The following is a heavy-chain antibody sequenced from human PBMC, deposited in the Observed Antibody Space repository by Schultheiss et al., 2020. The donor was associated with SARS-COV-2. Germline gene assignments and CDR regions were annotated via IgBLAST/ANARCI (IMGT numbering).Heavy chain of an antibody. CDR2: INHSGST. D-gene: IGHD3/OR15-3a*01. Sequence: SETLSLTCTVSGYSISSGYYWGWIRQPPGKGLEWIGEINHSGSTNYNPSLKSRVTISVDTSKNQFSLKLSSVTAADTAVYYCARASKDWLRPDDAFDIWGQGTMVTVSS. J-gene: IGHJ3*02. CDR1: GYSISSGYY. CDR3: ARASKDWLRPDDAFDI. V-gene: IGHV4-38-2*02.